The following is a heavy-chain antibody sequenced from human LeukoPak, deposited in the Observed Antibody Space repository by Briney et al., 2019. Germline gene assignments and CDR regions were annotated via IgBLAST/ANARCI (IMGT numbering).Heavy chain of an antibody. J-gene: IGHJ4*02. CDR3: AREKMVFRKPPPQPIDY. CDR1: GFTFSSYS. V-gene: IGHV3-48*01. Sequence: PGGSLRLSCAASGFTFSSYSMNWVRQAPGKGLEWVSYISSSSSTIYYADSVKGRFTISRDNAKNSLYLQMNSLRAEDTAVYYCAREKMVFRKPPPQPIDYWGQGTLVTVSS. D-gene: IGHD3/OR15-3a*01. CDR2: ISSSSSTI.